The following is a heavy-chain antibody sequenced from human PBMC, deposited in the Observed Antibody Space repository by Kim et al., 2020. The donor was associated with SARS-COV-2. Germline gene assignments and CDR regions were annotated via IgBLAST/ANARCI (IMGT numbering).Heavy chain of an antibody. CDR3: ARDQARAGPTTVDY. V-gene: IGHV3-74*01. Sequence: ADCGECRFTISRDNTKNTLYRQMDSLRAEDSAVYYCARDQARAGPTTVDYWGQGTLVIVSS. J-gene: IGHJ4*02. D-gene: IGHD1-26*01.